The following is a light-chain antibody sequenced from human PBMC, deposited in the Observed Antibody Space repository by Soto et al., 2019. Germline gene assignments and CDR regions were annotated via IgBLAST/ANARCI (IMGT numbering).Light chain of an antibody. CDR2: GAS. J-gene: IGKJ5*01. CDR1: HSVSSSY. CDR3: QQYGSSPPIT. Sequence: EIVLTQSPGTLSLSPGERATLSCRASHSVSSSYLAWYQQKPGQAHRLLIYGASSRATGISDRFSGSGSGTEFTLTISRLEPEDFAVYYCQQYGSSPPITFGQGTRLEIK. V-gene: IGKV3-20*01.